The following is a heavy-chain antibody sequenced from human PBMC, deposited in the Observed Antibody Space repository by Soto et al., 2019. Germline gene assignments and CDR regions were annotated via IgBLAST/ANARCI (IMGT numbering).Heavy chain of an antibody. CDR1: GGSISSYY. V-gene: IGHV4-59*01. D-gene: IGHD6-6*01. Sequence: SETLSLTCTVSGGSISSYYWSWIRQPPGKGLEWIGYIYYSGSTNYNPSLKSRVTISVDTSKNQFSLKLSSVTAADTAVYYCARSYLAARNYYYYGMDVWGQGTTVTVSS. J-gene: IGHJ6*02. CDR3: ARSYLAARNYYYYGMDV. CDR2: IYYSGST.